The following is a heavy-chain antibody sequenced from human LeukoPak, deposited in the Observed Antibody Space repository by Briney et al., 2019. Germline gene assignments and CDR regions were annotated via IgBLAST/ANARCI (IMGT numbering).Heavy chain of an antibody. V-gene: IGHV3-48*01. D-gene: IGHD2-15*01. J-gene: IGHJ4*02. CDR2: ISSSSSTI. Sequence: GGSLRLSCAASGFTFSSYTMNWVRQPPGKGLEWVSYISSSSSTIYYADSVKGRFTISRDNAKNSLYLQMNSLRAEDTAVYYCARAGGSWFDYWGQGTLVTVSS. CDR1: GFTFSSYT. CDR3: ARAGGSWFDY.